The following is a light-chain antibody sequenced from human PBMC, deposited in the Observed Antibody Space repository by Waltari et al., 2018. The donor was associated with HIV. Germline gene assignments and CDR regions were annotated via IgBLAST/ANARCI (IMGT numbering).Light chain of an antibody. V-gene: IGKV4-1*01. J-gene: IGKJ1*01. CDR2: WAS. Sequence: DIVMTQSPDSLVVSLGDRATINCKSSQSVLYSSNNKNYLAWYQQKPGQPPKLLIYWASTRESGVPDRFSGSGSGTDFTLTISSLQAEDVAVYYCQQYYSTPTFGQGTKVEIK. CDR1: QSVLYSSNNKNY. CDR3: QQYYSTPT.